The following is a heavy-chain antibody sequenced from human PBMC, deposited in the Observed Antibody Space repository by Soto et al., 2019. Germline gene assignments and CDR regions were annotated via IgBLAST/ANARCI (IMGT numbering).Heavy chain of an antibody. CDR3: VKDRYVDY. CDR2: ISSNGGST. V-gene: IGHV3-64D*06. J-gene: IGHJ4*02. Sequence: GGSLRLSCSVFGFTFSNYAMHWVRQAPGKGLQYVSSISSNGGSTYYADSVKGRFTISRDNSKNTLYLQMSSLRVEDTAVYYCVKDRYVDYWGQGNLVTVSS. CDR1: GFTFSNYA.